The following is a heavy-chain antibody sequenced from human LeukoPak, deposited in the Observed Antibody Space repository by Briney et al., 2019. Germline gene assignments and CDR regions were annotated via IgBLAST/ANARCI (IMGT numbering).Heavy chain of an antibody. CDR3: ASGRGLYSFYAFDI. CDR2: IYYSWST. J-gene: IGHJ3*02. D-gene: IGHD5-18*01. V-gene: IGHV4-59*01. Sequence: PSETLSLTCTVSGGSISSYSWSWIRQPPAKGLEWIAYIYYSWSTDYNTSLRSRVTISVDTSKSQFSLKLSSVTAADTAVYYCASGRGLYSFYAFDIWGQGTMVTVSS. CDR1: GGSISSYS.